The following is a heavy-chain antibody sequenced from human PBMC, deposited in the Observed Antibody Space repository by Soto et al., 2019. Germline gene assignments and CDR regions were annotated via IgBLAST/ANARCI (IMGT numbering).Heavy chain of an antibody. CDR3: ARRRGGFDI. V-gene: IGHV4-30-2*01. J-gene: IGHJ3*02. CDR2: IYNSGST. D-gene: IGHD2-15*01. Sequence: QLQLQESGSGLVKPSQTLSLTCVVSGGSISSAGYSWSWIRQPPGKGLEWIAYIYNSGSTYYNPSLESRVTISVDRARNQFSLKLSSVTAADTAVYYCARRRGGFDIWGQGAMVTVSS. CDR1: GGSISSAGYS.